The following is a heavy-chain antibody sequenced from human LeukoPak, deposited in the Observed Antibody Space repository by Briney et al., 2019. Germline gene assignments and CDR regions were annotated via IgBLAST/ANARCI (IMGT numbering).Heavy chain of an antibody. J-gene: IGHJ4*02. CDR3: ARERYFDY. CDR2: IYGDHNA. V-gene: IGHV3-53*01. Sequence: GGSRRLSCAAPGFTVSSTYMAWVRQAPGKGLDWVSFIYGDHNAFYADSVKGRFTISRDNSKNTLYLQMNSLRAEDTAVYFCARERYFDYWGQGTLVTVSS. CDR1: GFTVSSTY.